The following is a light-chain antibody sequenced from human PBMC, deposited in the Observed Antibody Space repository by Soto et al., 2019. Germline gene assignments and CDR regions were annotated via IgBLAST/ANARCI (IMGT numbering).Light chain of an antibody. CDR2: GAS. CDR1: QSVNSN. J-gene: IGKJ1*01. V-gene: IGKV3-15*01. Sequence: EIVMTQSPATLSVSPGERATLSCRASQSVNSNLAWYQQKPGQAPGLLISGASTRATGIPARFSGSGSETEFTLTISSLQSEDLAVYYCQQYNNWWTFGQGTKVEIK. CDR3: QQYNNWWT.